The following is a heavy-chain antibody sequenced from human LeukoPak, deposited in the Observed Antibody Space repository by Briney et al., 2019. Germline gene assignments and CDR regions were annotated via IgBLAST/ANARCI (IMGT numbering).Heavy chain of an antibody. Sequence: ASVRVSCKAFGYTFTSNYMHWVRQAPGQGPEWMGVISPSGGSTTYAQKFQGRVTLTRDMSTSTDYLELSSLRSEDTAVYYCARDRIGLRFLEWLLPEVGLDYWGQGTLVTVSS. D-gene: IGHD3-3*01. CDR3: ARDRIGLRFLEWLLPEVGLDY. V-gene: IGHV1-46*01. CDR2: ISPSGGST. CDR1: GYTFTSNY. J-gene: IGHJ4*02.